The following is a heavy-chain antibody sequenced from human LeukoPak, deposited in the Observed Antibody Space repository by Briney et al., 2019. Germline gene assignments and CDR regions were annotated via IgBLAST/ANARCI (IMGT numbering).Heavy chain of an antibody. CDR2: INPNSGGK. V-gene: IGHV1-2*02. Sequence: ASVKVSCKASGYTFTDYYMHWVRQAPGQGLEWMGWINPNSGGKNYAQKFQGRVTMSRDTSISTAYMELSRLRSDDTAVYYCARDYGDGYNSYYFDYWGQGTLVTVSS. CDR1: GYTFTDYY. CDR3: ARDYGDGYNSYYFDY. D-gene: IGHD5-24*01. J-gene: IGHJ4*02.